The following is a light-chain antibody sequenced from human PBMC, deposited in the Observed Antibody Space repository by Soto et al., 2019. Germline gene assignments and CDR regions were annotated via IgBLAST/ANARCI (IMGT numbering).Light chain of an antibody. CDR1: SSNIGSNT. V-gene: IGLV1-44*01. Sequence: QSVLTQPPSASGTPGQRVTISCSGSSSNIGSNTVNWYQQLPGTAPKLFIYTNNQRPSGVPDRFSGSKSGTSASLAISGLQSEDEADYYCATWDDSPNGRVFGGGTKLTVL. J-gene: IGLJ2*01. CDR2: TNN. CDR3: ATWDDSPNGRV.